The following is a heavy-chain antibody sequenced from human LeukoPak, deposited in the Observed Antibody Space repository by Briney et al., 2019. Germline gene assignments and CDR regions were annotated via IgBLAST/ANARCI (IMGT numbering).Heavy chain of an antibody. J-gene: IGHJ5*02. D-gene: IGHD2-2*01. CDR1: GYTFSTYG. CDR2: ISGSTGST. Sequence: ASVKVSCTASGYTFSTYGITWVREAPGQGPEWLGWISGSTGSTHYAQAVQGRVTMTTDTSTATAYMELRSLRSDDTAVYYCARVGRDCSDINCYWADWLDPWGQGTLVIVSS. V-gene: IGHV1-18*01. CDR3: ARVGRDCSDINCYWADWLDP.